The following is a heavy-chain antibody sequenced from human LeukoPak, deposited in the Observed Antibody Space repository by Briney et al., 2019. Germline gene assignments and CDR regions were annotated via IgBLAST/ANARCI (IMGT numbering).Heavy chain of an antibody. J-gene: IGHJ6*02. D-gene: IGHD3-16*01. CDR2: ISSSSSYI. CDR1: GFTFSSYS. CDR3: ARGGGLDV. Sequence: GGSLRLSCAASGFTFSSYSMNWVRQAPGKGLEWVSSISSSSSYIYYADSVKGRFSISRDNAKNSLYLQMSNLRAEDTAVYFCARGGGLDVWGQGATVTVSS. V-gene: IGHV3-21*04.